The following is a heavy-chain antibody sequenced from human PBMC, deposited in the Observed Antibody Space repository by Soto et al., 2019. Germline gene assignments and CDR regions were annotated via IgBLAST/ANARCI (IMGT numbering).Heavy chain of an antibody. CDR2: ISGSGGST. CDR1: GFTFRSYA. J-gene: IGHJ6*02. Sequence: PGGSLRLSCAASGFTFRSYAMSWVRQAPGKGLEWVSAISGSGGSTYYADSVKGRFTISRDNSKNTLYLQMNSLRAEDTAVYYCAKDRNYGGKYHYYGMDVWGQGTTVTVSS. V-gene: IGHV3-23*01. CDR3: AKDRNYGGKYHYYGMDV. D-gene: IGHD4-17*01.